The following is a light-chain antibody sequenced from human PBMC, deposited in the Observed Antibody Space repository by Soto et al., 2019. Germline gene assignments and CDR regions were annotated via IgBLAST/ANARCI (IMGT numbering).Light chain of an antibody. J-gene: IGKJ4*01. CDR1: QSVSSY. CDR2: DTS. CDR3: QQRSNWPLT. Sequence: EIVLTHSPATLSLSPGERATLSCRASQSVSSYLAWYQQKPGQAPRLLIYDTSNRATGIPARFSGSGSGTDFTLTFSSLESEDSAVYYCQQRSNWPLTFGGGTKVEIK. V-gene: IGKV3-11*01.